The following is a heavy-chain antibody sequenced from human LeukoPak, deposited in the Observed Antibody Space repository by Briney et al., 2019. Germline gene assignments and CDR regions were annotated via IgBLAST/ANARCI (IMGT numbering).Heavy chain of an antibody. D-gene: IGHD5-24*01. Sequence: GGSLRLSCAASGFTFSSYELNWVRQAPGKGLEWVSYISSSGTTIYDADSVKGRFTISRDNAKNSLYLQMNSLRAEDTAIYYCARETRRSDGYKSDNWFDSWGQGTPVTVSS. CDR1: GFTFSSYE. CDR3: ARETRRSDGYKSDNWFDS. V-gene: IGHV3-48*03. CDR2: ISSSGTTI. J-gene: IGHJ5*01.